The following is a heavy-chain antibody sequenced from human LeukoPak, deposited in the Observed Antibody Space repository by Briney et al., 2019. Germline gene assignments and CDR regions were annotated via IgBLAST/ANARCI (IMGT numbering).Heavy chain of an antibody. CDR2: IKQDGSEK. CDR3: ARGTYGLWSTYFSV. CDR1: GFTFSNYW. D-gene: IGHD3-3*01. J-gene: IGHJ3*01. Sequence: SGGSLRLSCAASGFTFSNYWRTWVRQAPGKGLEWVANIKQDGSEKYYVDSVKGRFTISRDNGKNSLYLQMNSLRAEDTAVYSCARGTYGLWSTYFSVWGQGTMASVSS. V-gene: IGHV3-7*01.